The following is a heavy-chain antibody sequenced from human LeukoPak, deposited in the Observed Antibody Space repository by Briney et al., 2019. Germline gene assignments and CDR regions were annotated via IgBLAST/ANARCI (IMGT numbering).Heavy chain of an antibody. Sequence: GGSLRLSCTTSGFTFSNFGLHWVRQAPGKGLEWVAMISYDGSNKYYADSVKGRFTISRDNSKNTLYLQMNSLRAEDTAVYYCAKVTNEYYDFWSGYYTNYYYGMDVWGQGTTVTVSS. CDR3: AKVTNEYYDFWSGYYTNYYYGMDV. V-gene: IGHV3-30*18. D-gene: IGHD3-3*01. CDR1: GFTFSNFG. J-gene: IGHJ6*02. CDR2: ISYDGSNK.